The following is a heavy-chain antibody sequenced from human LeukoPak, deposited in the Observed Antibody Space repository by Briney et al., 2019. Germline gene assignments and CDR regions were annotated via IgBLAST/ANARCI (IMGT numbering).Heavy chain of an antibody. CDR3: ARVATNCSGGSCYYGMDV. J-gene: IGHJ6*02. Sequence: SVKVSCKASGGTFSSYAMSWVRQAPGQGLEWMGSIIPMLGLTNYPQKFQGRVTIIADKSTSTAYMELSSLRSEDTAVYYCARVATNCSGGSCYYGMDVWGQGTTVTVSS. D-gene: IGHD2-15*01. CDR2: IIPMLGLT. V-gene: IGHV1-69*04. CDR1: GGTFSSYA.